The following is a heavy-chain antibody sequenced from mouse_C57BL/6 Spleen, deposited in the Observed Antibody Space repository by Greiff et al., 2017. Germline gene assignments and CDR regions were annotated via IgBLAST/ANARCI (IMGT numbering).Heavy chain of an antibody. CDR3: ARAGLLRRSYFDY. CDR2: ISDGGSYT. V-gene: IGHV5-4*03. D-gene: IGHD1-1*01. J-gene: IGHJ2*01. Sequence: EVKVEESGGGLVKPGGSLKLSCAASGFTFSSYAMSWVRQTPEKRLEWVATISDGGSYTYYPDNVKGRFTISRDNAKNNLYLQMSHLKSEDTAMYYCARAGLLRRSYFDYWGQGTTLTVSS. CDR1: GFTFSSYA.